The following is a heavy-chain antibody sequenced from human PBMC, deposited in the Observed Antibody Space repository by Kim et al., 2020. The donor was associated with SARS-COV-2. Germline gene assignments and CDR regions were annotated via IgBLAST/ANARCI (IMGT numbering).Heavy chain of an antibody. V-gene: IGHV3-23*01. D-gene: IGHD3-22*01. J-gene: IGHJ4*02. Sequence: KGRFTSSRANSKNTLYLQMNSLRAEDTAVYYCAKNYYDSSGYSHDDYWGQGTLVTVSS. CDR3: AKNYYDSSGYSHDDY.